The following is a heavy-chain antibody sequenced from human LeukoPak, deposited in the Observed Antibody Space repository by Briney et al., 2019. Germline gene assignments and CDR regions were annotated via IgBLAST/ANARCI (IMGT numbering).Heavy chain of an antibody. CDR3: AGIKTAAGGGIDY. CDR1: GGSISGYY. CDR2: IYYSGST. V-gene: IGHV4-59*01. D-gene: IGHD6-13*01. J-gene: IGHJ4*02. Sequence: SETLSLTYTVSGGSISGYYWSWIRQPPGKGLEWIGYIYYSGSTNYNPSLKSRVTISVDTSKNQFSLKLTSVTSADTAVYYFAGIKTAAGGGIDYWGQGPWSPSPQ.